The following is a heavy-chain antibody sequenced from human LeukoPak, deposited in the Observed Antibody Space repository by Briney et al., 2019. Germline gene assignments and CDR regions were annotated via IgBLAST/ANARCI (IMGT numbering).Heavy chain of an antibody. CDR3: ARVKGTSAFDY. Sequence: SETLSLTCTVSGGSISSYYWSWIRQPPGKGLEWIGYIYYSGSTNYNPSLKSRVTISVDTSKNQFSLKLSSVTAADTAVYYCARVKGTSAFDYWGQGTLVTVSS. J-gene: IGHJ4*02. D-gene: IGHD2-2*01. CDR2: IYYSGST. CDR1: GGSISSYY. V-gene: IGHV4-59*01.